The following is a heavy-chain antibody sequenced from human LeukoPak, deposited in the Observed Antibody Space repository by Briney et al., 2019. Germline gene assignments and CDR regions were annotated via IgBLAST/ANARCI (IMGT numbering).Heavy chain of an antibody. J-gene: IGHJ4*01. CDR3: AKGIYSSGWSYFDY. V-gene: IGHV3-23*01. CDR2: LSGSGITT. D-gene: IGHD6-19*01. Sequence: GGSLRLSCAASGFTLSNSAMSWVRQAPGKGLEWVSTLSGSGITTYYADSVKGRFTISRDNSKNTLYLQMNSLRAEDTAEYYCAKGIYSSGWSYFDYWGHGTLVTVSS. CDR1: GFTLSNSA.